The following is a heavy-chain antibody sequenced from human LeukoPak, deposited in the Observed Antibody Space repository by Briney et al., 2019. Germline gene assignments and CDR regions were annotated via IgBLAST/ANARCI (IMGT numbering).Heavy chain of an antibody. CDR2: ISGSGDST. D-gene: IGHD3-10*01. CDR1: GFTFSSYA. Sequence: GGSLRLSCAASGFTFSSYAMSWVRQAPGKGLEWVSAISGSGDSTYYADSVKGRFTISRDNSKNTLYLQMNSLRAEDTAVYYCAKGIGSGSYYLFDYWGQEPWSPSPQ. V-gene: IGHV3-23*01. J-gene: IGHJ4*01. CDR3: AKGIGSGSYYLFDY.